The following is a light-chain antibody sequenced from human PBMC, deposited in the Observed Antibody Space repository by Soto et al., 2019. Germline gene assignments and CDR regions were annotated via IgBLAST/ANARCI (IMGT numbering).Light chain of an antibody. V-gene: IGKV3-20*01. J-gene: IGKJ3*01. CDR3: QQYCRSPFT. CDR2: GAS. CDR1: QSVSSSY. Sequence: EIVLTQSPGPLSLSPGERATLSCRASQSVSSSYLAWYQQKPGQAPRLLIYGASSRATGIPGRFSGSGSGTDFTLTISSLEPDDCAVYYCQQYCRSPFTFGPGTKVDIK.